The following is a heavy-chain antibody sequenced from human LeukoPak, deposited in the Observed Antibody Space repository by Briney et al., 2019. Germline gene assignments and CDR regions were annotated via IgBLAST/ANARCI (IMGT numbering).Heavy chain of an antibody. V-gene: IGHV4-4*07. D-gene: IGHD3-22*01. CDR3: ARVRYYYDGSGNNAYYFDL. J-gene: IGHJ4*02. Sequence: SETLSLTCTVSGGSINIYYWSWIRRPAGKGLEWIGRIYSSGSTNYNPSLKSRITMSVNMSKNQFSLRLSSVTAADTAVYYCARVRYYYDGSGNNAYYFDLWGQGTLVTLSS. CDR1: GGSINIYY. CDR2: IYSSGST.